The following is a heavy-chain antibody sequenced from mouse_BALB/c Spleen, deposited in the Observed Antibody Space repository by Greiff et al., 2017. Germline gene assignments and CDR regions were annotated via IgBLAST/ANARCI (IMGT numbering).Heavy chain of an antibody. CDR2: IYWDDDK. D-gene: IGHD3-3*01. V-gene: IGHV8-12*01. CDR3: ARRARGFDY. CDR1: GFSLSTSGMG. Sequence: QVTLKVSGPGILQPSQTLSLTCSFSGFSLSTSGMGVSWIRQPSGKGLEWLAHIYWDDDKRYNPSLKSRLTISKDTSSNQVFLKITTMDTADTATYYCARRARGFDYWGQGTTLTVSS. J-gene: IGHJ2*01.